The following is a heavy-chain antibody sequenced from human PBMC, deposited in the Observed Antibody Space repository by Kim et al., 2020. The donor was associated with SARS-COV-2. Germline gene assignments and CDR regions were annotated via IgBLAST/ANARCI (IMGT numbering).Heavy chain of an antibody. CDR1: GYTFTSYA. V-gene: IGHV7-4-1*02. CDR3: ARDGRLDCSGGSCYYQGYNGCDP. CDR2: INTNTGNP. D-gene: IGHD2-15*01. Sequence: ASVKVSCKASGYTFTSYAMNWVRQAPGQGLEWMGWINTNTGNPTYAQGFTGRFVFSLDTSVSTAYLQISSLKAEDTAVYYCARDGRLDCSGGSCYYQGYNGCDPWGQGTLVTVSS. J-gene: IGHJ5*02.